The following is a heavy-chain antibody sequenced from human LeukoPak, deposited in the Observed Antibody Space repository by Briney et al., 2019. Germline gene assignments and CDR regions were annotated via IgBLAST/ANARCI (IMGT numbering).Heavy chain of an antibody. V-gene: IGHV4-59*01. CDR3: ASFRRGYSYGYFSDY. CDR1: GVSISTYS. J-gene: IGHJ4*02. D-gene: IGHD5-18*01. Sequence: PSETLSLSCTVSGVSISTYSWSWIRQPPGKGLEWIGYISYSGSTSYDPSPRSRVTISVDTSKNQFSLKLSSVTAADTAVYYCASFRRGYSYGYFSDYWGQGTLVTVSS. CDR2: ISYSGST.